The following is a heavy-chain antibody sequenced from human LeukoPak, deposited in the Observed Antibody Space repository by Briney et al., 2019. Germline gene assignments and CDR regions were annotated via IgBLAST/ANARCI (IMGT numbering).Heavy chain of an antibody. CDR1: GGSFSGYY. J-gene: IGHJ3*02. CDR2: ITHNGGA. CDR3: ARRGGYQGAFDI. V-gene: IGHV4-34*01. Sequence: SETLSLTCAVYGGSFSGYYWSWIRQPPGKGLEWIGEITHNGGANYNASLKTRVTISVDTSKNQFSLKLSSVTAADTAVYYCARRGGYQGAFDIWGQGTMVTVSS. D-gene: IGHD5-24*01.